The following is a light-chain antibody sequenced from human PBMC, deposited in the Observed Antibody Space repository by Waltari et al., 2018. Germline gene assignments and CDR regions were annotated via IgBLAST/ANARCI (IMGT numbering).Light chain of an antibody. J-gene: IGKJ3*01. Sequence: EIVLTQSPATLSLSPGERATLSCRASQSVGSYLAWYQQKPGQAPRLLIYGTSNRATGTPARFSGSGSGTDFTLAISSLAPEDFAVYYCQQRGHWPPDATFGPGTKVEIK. CDR3: QQRGHWPPDAT. CDR2: GTS. CDR1: QSVGSY. V-gene: IGKV3-11*01.